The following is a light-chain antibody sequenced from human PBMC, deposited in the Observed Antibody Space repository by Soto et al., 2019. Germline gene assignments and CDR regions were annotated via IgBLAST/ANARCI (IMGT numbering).Light chain of an antibody. V-gene: IGLV4-69*01. CDR1: SGHSSYA. Sequence: QSVLTQSPSASASLGASVKLTCTLSSGHSSYAIAWHQQQPEKGPRYLMKLNSDGSHSKGDGIPDRFSGSSSGAERYLTIPSRQSEDEADYYCQTWGTGIVVFGGGTKLTVL. CDR2: LNSDGSH. J-gene: IGLJ2*01. CDR3: QTWGTGIVV.